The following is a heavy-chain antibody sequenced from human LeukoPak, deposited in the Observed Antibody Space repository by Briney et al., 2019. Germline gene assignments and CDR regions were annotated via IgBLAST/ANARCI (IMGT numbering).Heavy chain of an antibody. D-gene: IGHD3-22*01. V-gene: IGHV1-2*02. Sequence: ASVKVSCKASGYTFTGYYMHWVRQAPGQGLEWMGWINPNSGGTNYAQKFQGRVTMTRDTSISTAYMELSRLRSDDTAVYYCASGITMIVVVRSDAFDIWGQGTMVTVSS. CDR3: ASGITMIVVVRSDAFDI. CDR2: INPNSGGT. J-gene: IGHJ3*02. CDR1: GYTFTGYY.